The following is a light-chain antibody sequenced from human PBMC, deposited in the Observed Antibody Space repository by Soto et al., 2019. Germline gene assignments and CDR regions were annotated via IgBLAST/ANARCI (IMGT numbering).Light chain of an antibody. CDR1: QTISNNF. J-gene: IGKJ4*01. Sequence: EIVLTQSPATLSLSPGERATLSCGASQTISNNFLAWDQQRPGLAPRLLIYDASNRAAGIPVRFSGSGSGTDVTLTISSLEPDDFAVYYCQQFDKLITVGGGTKVEI. CDR2: DAS. CDR3: QQFDKLIT. V-gene: IGKV3D-20*01.